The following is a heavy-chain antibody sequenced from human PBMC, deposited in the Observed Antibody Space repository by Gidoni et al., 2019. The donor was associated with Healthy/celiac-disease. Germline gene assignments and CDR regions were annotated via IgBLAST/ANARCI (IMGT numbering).Heavy chain of an antibody. CDR3: ARDLRAHGYGDYLRSY. CDR2: IYHSGST. J-gene: IGHJ4*02. V-gene: IGHV4-38-2*02. CDR1: GSSISSGYY. Sequence: QVQLQESGPGLVKPSETLSLTCTVSGSSISSGYYWGWIRQPPGKGLEWIGSIYHSGSTYYNPSLKSRVTISVDTSKNQFSLKLSSVTAADTAVYYCARDLRAHGYGDYLRSYWGQGTLVTVSS. D-gene: IGHD4-17*01.